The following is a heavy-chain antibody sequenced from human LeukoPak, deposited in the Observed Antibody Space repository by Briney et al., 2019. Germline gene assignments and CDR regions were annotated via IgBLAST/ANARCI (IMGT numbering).Heavy chain of an antibody. CDR1: GGSISTGTYY. CDR2: IYSSRST. Sequence: TLSLTCTVTGGSISTGTYYWRWIRQPAGKGLEWIGRIYSSRSTNYNPSLKSRVTISIDTSKNQFSLNLGSVTAADTAVYYCARGRLTWDHCWFDPWGQGALVTVSS. CDR3: ARGRLTWDHCWFDP. J-gene: IGHJ5*02. V-gene: IGHV4-61*02. D-gene: IGHD1-26*01.